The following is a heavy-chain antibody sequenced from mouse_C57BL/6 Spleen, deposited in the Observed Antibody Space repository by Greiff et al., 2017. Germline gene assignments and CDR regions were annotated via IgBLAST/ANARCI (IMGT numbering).Heavy chain of an antibody. V-gene: IGHV1-53*01. CDR1: GYTFTSYW. J-gene: IGHJ2*01. CDR2: INPSNGGT. D-gene: IGHD1-1*01. Sequence: QVQLQQPGTELVKPGASVKLSCKASGYTFTSYWMHWVKQRPGQGLEWIGNINPSNGGTNYNEKVKSKATLTVDKSSSTAYMQLISLTSVDSAVYYCARDYYGSSYAPFDYWGQGTTLTVSS. CDR3: ARDYYGSSYAPFDY.